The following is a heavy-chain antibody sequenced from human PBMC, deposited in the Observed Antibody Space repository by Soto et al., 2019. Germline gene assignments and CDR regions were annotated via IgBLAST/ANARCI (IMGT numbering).Heavy chain of an antibody. CDR2: IYYNGNT. CDR1: GVSISNNY. J-gene: IGHJ4*02. CDR3: TRANWYSEY. V-gene: IGHV4-59*01. Sequence: QVQLQESGPGLVKPSETLSLTCTVSGVSISNNYWSWIRQPPGKGLEWIGYIYYNGNTNYNPSLKSRVTMSVDTSRNQISLKLTTVTAVDTAVYYCTRANWYSEYWGQGTLVTVSS. D-gene: IGHD7-27*01.